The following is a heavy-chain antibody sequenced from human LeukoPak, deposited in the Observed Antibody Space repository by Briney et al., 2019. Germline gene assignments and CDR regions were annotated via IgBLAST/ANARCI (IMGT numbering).Heavy chain of an antibody. V-gene: IGHV1-18*01. D-gene: IGHD2-15*01. Sequence: ASVPVSCKDSGYTIYSYSISWVRQAPGQGLEWMGWISAYNGNTNYEKRVQGRVTMTTDTSTSTAYMELRSLRSDDTAVYYCARGDCSGGGCILPEHLRHCGQGTRVTVSS. CDR1: GYTIYSYS. J-gene: IGHJ1*01. CDR3: ARGDCSGGGCILPEHLRH. CDR2: ISAYNGNT.